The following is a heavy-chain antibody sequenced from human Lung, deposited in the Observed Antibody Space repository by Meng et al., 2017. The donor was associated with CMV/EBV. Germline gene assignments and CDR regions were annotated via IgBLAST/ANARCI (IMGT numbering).Heavy chain of an antibody. CDR3: ARGGVLLPAGKSWFDH. D-gene: IGHD2-2*01. Sequence: SAYTFTGSFMHWVRQAPGQGLEWMGRINSNSDDTNYAPHFQDRLTMTRDTSISTVYMELTRLTSDDTAVYYCARGGVLLPAGKSWFDHWGLGTLVTVSS. V-gene: IGHV1-2*06. J-gene: IGHJ5*02. CDR2: INSNSDDT. CDR1: AYTFTGSF.